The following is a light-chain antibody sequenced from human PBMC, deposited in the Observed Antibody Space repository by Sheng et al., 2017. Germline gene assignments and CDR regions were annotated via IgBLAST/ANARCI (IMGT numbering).Light chain of an antibody. CDR1: QSVSPW. V-gene: IGKV1-5*03. CDR3: QQYESLFT. Sequence: DIQMTQSPSTLSASVGDRVTITCRASQSVSPWLAWYQRKPGKTLKLLIYKTSTLETGVPSRFSGSGSGTEFSLTISSLQPDDFATYYCQQYESLFTFGPGTKVDIK. CDR2: KTS. J-gene: IGKJ3*01.